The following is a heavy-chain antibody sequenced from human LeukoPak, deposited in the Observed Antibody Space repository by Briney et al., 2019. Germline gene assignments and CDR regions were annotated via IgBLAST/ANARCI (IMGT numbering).Heavy chain of an antibody. CDR1: GVTCTNYG. Sequence: GGSLRLSCAASGVTCTNYGIHWGRQAPGKGLDWGSGIWEDGSNKYYADSVKVRFTISRDNSRNSLYLQLNSLRAEDRVIYSLSKDPQRTSATAAWGQGPLVPVSS. V-gene: IGHV3-33*06. D-gene: IGHD2-2*01. CDR2: IWEDGSNK. CDR3: SKDPQRTSATAA. J-gene: IGHJ4*02.